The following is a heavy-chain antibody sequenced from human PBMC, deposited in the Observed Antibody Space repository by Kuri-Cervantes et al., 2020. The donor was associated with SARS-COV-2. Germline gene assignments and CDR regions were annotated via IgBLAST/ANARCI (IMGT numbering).Heavy chain of an antibody. J-gene: IGHJ4*02. V-gene: IGHV3-15*01. CDR2: IKSKADGGTT. CDR3: TTAPGTTDY. Sequence: GESLKISCAASGFTLNYAWMSWVRQAPGKGLEWVGRIKSKADGGTTDYAAPVKGRFTISRDDSKNTLYLQMNSLKTEDTAVYYCTTAPGTTDYWGQGTLVTVSS. CDR1: GFTLNYAW. D-gene: IGHD1-7*01.